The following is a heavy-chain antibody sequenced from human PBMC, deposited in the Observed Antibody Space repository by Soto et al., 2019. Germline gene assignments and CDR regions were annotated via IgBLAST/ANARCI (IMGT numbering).Heavy chain of an antibody. CDR2: IKQDGSEK. CDR1: GFTFSSYW. V-gene: IGHV3-7*01. CDR3: ARVATIDYYYYYMDV. Sequence: TGGSLRLSCAASGFTFSSYWMSWVRQAPGKGLEWVANIKQDGSEKYYVDSVKGRFTISRDNAKNSLYLQMNSLRAEDTAVYYCARVATIDYYYYYMDVWGKGTTVTVSS. J-gene: IGHJ6*03. D-gene: IGHD5-12*01.